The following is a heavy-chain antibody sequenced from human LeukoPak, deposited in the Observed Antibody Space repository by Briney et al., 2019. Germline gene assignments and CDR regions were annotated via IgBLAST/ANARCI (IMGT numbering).Heavy chain of an antibody. V-gene: IGHV4-4*07. CDR2: IYTSGNT. CDR3: AREVDDSSGYRYFDY. Sequence: SETLSLTCTVSGGSISSYYWSWIRQPAGKGLEWIGRIYTSGNTNYNPSLKSRVTMSVDTSKNQFSLKLSSVTAADTAVYYCAREVDDSSGYRYFDYWGQGTLVTVSS. D-gene: IGHD3-22*01. J-gene: IGHJ4*02. CDR1: GGSISSYY.